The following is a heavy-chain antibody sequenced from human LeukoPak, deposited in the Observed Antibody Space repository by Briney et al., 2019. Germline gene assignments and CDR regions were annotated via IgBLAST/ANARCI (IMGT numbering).Heavy chain of an antibody. J-gene: IGHJ6*03. V-gene: IGHV4-39*07. CDR2: IYYSGST. CDR3: ARDGPDYGDYIGMDV. D-gene: IGHD4-17*01. Sequence: SETLSLTCTVSGGSISSSSYYWGWIRRPPGKGLEWIGSIYYSGSTYYNPSLKSRVTISVDTSKNQFSLKLSSVTAADTAVYYCARDGPDYGDYIGMDVWGKGTTVTVSS. CDR1: GGSISSSSYY.